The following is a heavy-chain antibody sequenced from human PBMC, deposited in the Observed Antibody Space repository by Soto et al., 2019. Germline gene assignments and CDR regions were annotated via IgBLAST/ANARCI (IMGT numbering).Heavy chain of an antibody. J-gene: IGHJ6*02. CDR1: GFTFSSYG. CDR2: ISYDGSNK. V-gene: IGHV3-30*18. CDR3: ANLPEMGYYGMDV. D-gene: IGHD3-16*01. Sequence: QVQLVESGGGVVQPGRSLRLSCAASGFTFSSYGMHWVRQAPGKGLEWVAVISYDGSNKYYADSVKGRFTISRDNSKNTLYLKMNSLRAEDTAVYYCANLPEMGYYGMDVWGQGTTVTVSS.